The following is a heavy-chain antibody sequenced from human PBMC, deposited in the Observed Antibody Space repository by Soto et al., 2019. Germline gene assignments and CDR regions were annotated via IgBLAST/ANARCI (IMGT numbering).Heavy chain of an antibody. CDR1: GGTFSSYA. CDR2: ISAYNGNT. J-gene: IGHJ1*01. V-gene: IGHV1-18*01. D-gene: IGHD4-17*01. Sequence: ASVKVSCKASGGTFSSYAISWVRQAPGQGLEWMGWISAYNGNTNYAQKLQGRVTMTTDTSTSTAYMELRSLRSDDTAVYYCARDHYGGNSQYFQHWGQGTLVTVSS. CDR3: ARDHYGGNSQYFQH.